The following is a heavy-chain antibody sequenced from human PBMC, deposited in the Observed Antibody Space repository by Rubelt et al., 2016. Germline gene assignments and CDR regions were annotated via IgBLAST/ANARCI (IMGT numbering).Heavy chain of an antibody. D-gene: IGHD6-13*01. V-gene: IGHV1-18*01. J-gene: IGHJ4*02. CDR1: GYTFPSYG. Sequence: QVQLVQSGAEVKKPGASVKVSCKASGYTFPSYGISWVRQAPGQGLEWMGWISAYNGNTNYAQKRQGRVTMTTDTSTSTAYMELRILRSDDTAVYYCARVISGVEYSSSWHFDYWGQGTLVTVSS. CDR3: ARVISGVEYSSSWHFDY. CDR2: ISAYNGNT.